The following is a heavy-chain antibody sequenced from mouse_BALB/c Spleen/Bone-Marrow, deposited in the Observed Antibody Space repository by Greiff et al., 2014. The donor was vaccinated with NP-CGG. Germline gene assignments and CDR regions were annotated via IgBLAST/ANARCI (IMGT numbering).Heavy chain of an antibody. J-gene: IGHJ3*01. CDR3: AKRGAYGNFWFAY. CDR2: ISSGGST. Sequence: EVQLVESGGGLVKPGGSLKLSCAASGFTFSSYAMSWVRQTPEKRLEWVASISSGGSTYYPDSVKGRFTISRGNARNILYLQMSSLRSEDTAMYYCAKRGAYGNFWFAYGGQGTLVTVSA. CDR1: GFTFSSYA. D-gene: IGHD2-10*02. V-gene: IGHV5-6-5*01.